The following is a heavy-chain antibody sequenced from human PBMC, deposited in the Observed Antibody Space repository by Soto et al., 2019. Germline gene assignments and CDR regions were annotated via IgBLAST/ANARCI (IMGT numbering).Heavy chain of an antibody. CDR1: GGSISSSSYY. CDR3: ARGTDIVATGVAV. D-gene: IGHD5-12*01. Sequence: SETLSLTCTVSGGSISSSSYYWGWIRQPPGKGLEWIWSIYYSGSTYYNPSLKSRVTISVDTSKNQFSLKLSSVTAADTAVYYCARGTDIVATGVAVWGKGTTVTVSS. J-gene: IGHJ6*04. V-gene: IGHV4-39*01. CDR2: IYYSGST.